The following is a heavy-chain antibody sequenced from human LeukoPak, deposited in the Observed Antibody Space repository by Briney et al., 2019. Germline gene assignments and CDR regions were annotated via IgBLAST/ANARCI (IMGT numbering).Heavy chain of an antibody. CDR2: INPNSGGT. J-gene: IGHJ4*02. CDR3: ARVYLKNGWYDY. Sequence: ASVKVSCKASGYTFTGYYMHWVRQAPGQGLEWMGWINPNSGGTNYAQKFQGRVTMTRDTSISTAYMELSRLRSDDTAVYYCARVYLKNGWYDYWGQGTLVTVSS. D-gene: IGHD6-19*01. V-gene: IGHV1-2*02. CDR1: GYTFTGYY.